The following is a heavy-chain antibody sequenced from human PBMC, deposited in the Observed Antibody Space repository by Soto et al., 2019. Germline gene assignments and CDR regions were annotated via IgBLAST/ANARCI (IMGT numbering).Heavy chain of an antibody. CDR3: ARGAVAGIDY. V-gene: IGHV4-34*01. J-gene: IGHJ4*02. CDR1: GGSFSGYY. CDR2: INHSGST. D-gene: IGHD6-19*01. Sequence: SETLSLTCAVYGGSFSGYYWSWIRQPPGKGLEWIREINHSGSTNYNPSLKSRVTISVDTSKNQFSLKLSSVTAADTAVYYCARGAVAGIDYWGQGTLVTVSS.